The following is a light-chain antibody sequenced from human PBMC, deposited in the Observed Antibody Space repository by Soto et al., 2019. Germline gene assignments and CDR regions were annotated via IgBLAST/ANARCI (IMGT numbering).Light chain of an antibody. CDR3: QSYDSSLSGSGV. V-gene: IGLV1-40*01. Sequence: QSVLTQPPSVSGAPGQRVTISCTGSSSNIGAGYDVHWYQQLPGTAPKLLIYGNSNRPSGVPDRFSGSKSGTSASLAITGLQAEDDADYYCQSYDSSLSGSGVFGGGTKL. CDR1: SSNIGAGYD. CDR2: GNS. J-gene: IGLJ2*01.